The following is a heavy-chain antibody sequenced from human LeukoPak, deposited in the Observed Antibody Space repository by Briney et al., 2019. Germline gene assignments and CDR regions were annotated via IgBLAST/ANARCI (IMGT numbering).Heavy chain of an antibody. CDR1: GGTFSSYA. Sequence: APVKVSCKASGGTFSSYAISWVRQAPGQGLEWMGGIIPIFGTANYAQKFQGRVTITADESTSTAYMELSSLRSEDTAVYYCARVDWGNYYYYGMDVWGQGTTVTVSS. J-gene: IGHJ6*02. V-gene: IGHV1-69*13. CDR2: IIPIFGTA. D-gene: IGHD3-9*01. CDR3: ARVDWGNYYYYGMDV.